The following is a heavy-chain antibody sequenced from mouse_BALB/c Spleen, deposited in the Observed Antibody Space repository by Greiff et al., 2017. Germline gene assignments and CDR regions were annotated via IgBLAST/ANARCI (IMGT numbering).Heavy chain of an antibody. Sequence: QVQLKQSGAELVRPGTSVKVSCKASGYAFTNYLIEWVKQRPGQGLEWIGVINPGSGGTNYNEKFKGKATLTADESSSTAYMQLSSLTSDDSAVYFCARGGNYERVFDYWGQGTTLTVSS. D-gene: IGHD2-1*01. CDR1: GYAFTNYL. V-gene: IGHV1-54*01. J-gene: IGHJ2*01. CDR2: INPGSGGT. CDR3: ARGGNYERVFDY.